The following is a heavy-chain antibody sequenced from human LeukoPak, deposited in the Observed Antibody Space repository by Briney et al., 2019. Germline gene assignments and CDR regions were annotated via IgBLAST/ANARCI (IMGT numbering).Heavy chain of an antibody. Sequence: SVKVSCKASGGTFSSYAISWVRQAPGQGLEWMGRIIPILGIANYAQKFQGRVTITADKSTSTAYMELSSLRSEDTAVYYCARDRHCSSTSCYLSVYFQHWGQGTLVTVSS. D-gene: IGHD2-2*01. V-gene: IGHV1-69*04. CDR1: GGTFSSYA. J-gene: IGHJ1*01. CDR2: IIPILGIA. CDR3: ARDRHCSSTSCYLSVYFQH.